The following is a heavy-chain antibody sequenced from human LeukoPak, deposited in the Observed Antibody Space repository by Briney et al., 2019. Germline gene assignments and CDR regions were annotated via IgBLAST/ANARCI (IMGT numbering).Heavy chain of an antibody. CDR1: GFTFSSYA. J-gene: IGHJ6*03. CDR2: ISYDGSNK. V-gene: IGHV3-30*04. D-gene: IGHD2-15*01. CDR3: ARVRRYCSGGSCYSNYYYYYMDV. Sequence: GGSLRLSCAASGFTFSSYAMHWVRQAPGKGLEWVAVISYDGSNKYYADSVKGRFTISRDNSKNTLYLQMNSLRAEDTAVYYCARVRRYCSGGSCYSNYYYYYMDVWGKGTTVTVSS.